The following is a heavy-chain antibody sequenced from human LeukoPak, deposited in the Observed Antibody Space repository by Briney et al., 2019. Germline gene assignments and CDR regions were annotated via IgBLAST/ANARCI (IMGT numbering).Heavy chain of an antibody. Sequence: SETLSLTCTVSGGSISTDYWSWIRQPPGKGLEWIGYIYYSGSTNYNPSLKSRVTISVDTSKNQFSLKLSSVTAADTAVYYCASYDFWSGYYNWFDPWGQGTLVTVSS. CDR3: ASYDFWSGYYNWFDP. D-gene: IGHD3-3*01. CDR2: IYYSGST. J-gene: IGHJ5*02. CDR1: GGSISTDY. V-gene: IGHV4-59*01.